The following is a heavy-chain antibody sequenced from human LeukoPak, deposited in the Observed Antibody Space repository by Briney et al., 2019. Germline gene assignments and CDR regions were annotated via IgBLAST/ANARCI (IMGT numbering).Heavy chain of an antibody. CDR3: ARAWTGVGAKFDY. J-gene: IGHJ4*02. V-gene: IGHV4-34*01. CDR1: GGSFSVYY. CDR2: INHSGST. D-gene: IGHD1-26*01. Sequence: SETLSLTCAVYGGSFSVYYWSWIRQPPGKGLEWIGEINHSGSTNYNPSLKSRVTISVDTSKNQFSLKLSSVTAADTAVYYCARAWTGVGAKFDYWGQGTLVTVSS.